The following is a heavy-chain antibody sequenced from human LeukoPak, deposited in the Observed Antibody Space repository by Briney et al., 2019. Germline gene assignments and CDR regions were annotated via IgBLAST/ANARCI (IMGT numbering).Heavy chain of an antibody. CDR1: GGSILTTNW. J-gene: IGHJ4*02. D-gene: IGHD3-16*01. CDR2: VHLSGAS. Sequence: SETLSLTCAVPGGSILTTNWWSRVRQPPGKGLEWIGEVHLSGASNYNPSLKSRVSMSIDNSKNQLSLKLTSVTAADTAIYYCARESWAFCHFGFWGQGTLVTVSS. CDR3: ARESWAFCHFGF. V-gene: IGHV4-4*02.